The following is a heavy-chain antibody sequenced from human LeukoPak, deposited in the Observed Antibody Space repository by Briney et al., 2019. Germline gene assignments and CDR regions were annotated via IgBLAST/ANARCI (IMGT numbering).Heavy chain of an antibody. D-gene: IGHD5-18*01. V-gene: IGHV3-48*01. J-gene: IGHJ4*02. CDR3: ARESGGYSYGYLLRLPDY. CDR1: GFTFTIYS. CDR2: ISSSSSTI. Sequence: GGSLRLSCAASGFTFTIYSMNWVRQAPGKGLEWVSYISSSSSTIYYADSVKGRFTISRDNAKKSLYLQMNSLRAEDTAVYYCARESGGYSYGYLLRLPDYWGQGTLVTVSS.